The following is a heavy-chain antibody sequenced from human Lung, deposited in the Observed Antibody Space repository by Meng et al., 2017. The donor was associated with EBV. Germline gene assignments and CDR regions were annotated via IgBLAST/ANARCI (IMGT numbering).Heavy chain of an antibody. CDR2: IYYSGST. CDR3: VRARSIAAAVIDY. J-gene: IGHJ4*02. Sequence: QGRLQDSGPALVKPSQNLSLPVTVSGGSISSRDYYWSWSRQPPGKGLEWIGYIYYSGSTYYNPSLKSRVTISVDTSKNQFSLKLSSVTAADTAVYYCVRARSIAAAVIDYWGQGTLVTVSS. D-gene: IGHD6-13*01. CDR1: GGSISSRDYY. V-gene: IGHV4-30-4*01.